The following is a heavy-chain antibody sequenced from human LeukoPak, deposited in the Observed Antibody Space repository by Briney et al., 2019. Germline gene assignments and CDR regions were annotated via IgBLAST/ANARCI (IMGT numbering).Heavy chain of an antibody. CDR1: GGSISSYY. CDR3: ARGEPVDY. Sequence: SETLSFTCTVSGGSISSYYWSWIRQSPGKGLEWIGYSYYSGITSYNPSLKSRVTMSVDKSKNQFSLKVNSVTAADTAVYYCARGEPVDYWGQGTLVTVSS. CDR2: SYYSGIT. J-gene: IGHJ4*02. V-gene: IGHV4-59*01. D-gene: IGHD1-14*01.